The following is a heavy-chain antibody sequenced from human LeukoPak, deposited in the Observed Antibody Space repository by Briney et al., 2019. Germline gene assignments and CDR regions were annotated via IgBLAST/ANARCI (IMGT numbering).Heavy chain of an antibody. D-gene: IGHD1-26*01. V-gene: IGHV3-7*01. CDR2: IKFDGSAT. J-gene: IGHJ4*02. CDR3: ARDLFSGTYHEDF. CDR1: GFTLSSYW. Sequence: GGSLRLSCVASGFTLSSYWMSWVRQAPGKGLEWVANIKFDGSATYYVDSVKGRFTISRDDAKNSLYLQMNSLRGEDTAVYYCARDLFSGTYHEDFWGQGILVIVSS.